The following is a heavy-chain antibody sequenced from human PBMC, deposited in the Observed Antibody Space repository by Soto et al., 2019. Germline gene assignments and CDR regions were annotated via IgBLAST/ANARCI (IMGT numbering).Heavy chain of an antibody. CDR1: GGSISSSSYY. Sequence: SETLSLTCSVSGGSISSSSYYWGWIRQPPGKGLEWIGSIYYSGSTYYNPSLKSRVTISIDKSKNQSSLKLSSLTAADTAVYYCARLEGLATISYYFDFWGQGTLVTVSS. CDR2: IYYSGST. D-gene: IGHD3-9*01. V-gene: IGHV4-39*01. J-gene: IGHJ4*02. CDR3: ARLEGLATISYYFDF.